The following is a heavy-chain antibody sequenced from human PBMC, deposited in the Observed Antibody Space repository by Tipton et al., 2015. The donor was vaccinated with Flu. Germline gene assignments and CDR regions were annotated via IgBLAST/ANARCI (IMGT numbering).Heavy chain of an antibody. Sequence: SLRLSCAASGFTFSSYSMNWVRQAPGKGLEWVSYISSSSRTIYYADSVKGRFTISRDNAKNSLYLQMNSLRAEDTAVYYCAKDIRRRWELLRSLFDYWGQGTLVTVSS. CDR3: AKDIRRRWELLRSLFDY. CDR1: GFTFSSYS. CDR2: ISSSSRTI. D-gene: IGHD1-26*01. V-gene: IGHV3-48*01. J-gene: IGHJ4*02.